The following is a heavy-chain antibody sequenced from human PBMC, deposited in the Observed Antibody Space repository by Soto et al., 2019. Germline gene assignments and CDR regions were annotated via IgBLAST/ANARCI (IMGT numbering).Heavy chain of an antibody. V-gene: IGHV6-1*01. CDR2: TYYRSKWSS. CDR1: GDSVSSKNAA. Sequence: SQTLSLTCAISGDSVSSKNAAWHWIRQSPSRGLEWLGRTYYRSKWSSNYAVSVKSRITISPDTSKNQFSLQLRSVTPDDTAMYYCARTGDYLVEYWGQGTLVTVYS. D-gene: IGHD7-27*01. CDR3: ARTGDYLVEY. J-gene: IGHJ4*02.